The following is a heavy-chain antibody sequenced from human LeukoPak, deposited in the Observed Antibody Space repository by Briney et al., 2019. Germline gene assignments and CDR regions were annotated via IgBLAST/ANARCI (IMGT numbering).Heavy chain of an antibody. V-gene: IGHV3-23*01. CDR3: AKELIAARPYYYYGMDV. D-gene: IGHD6-6*01. CDR2: ISGSGGST. Sequence: GGSLRLSCAASGFTFSSYAMSWVRQAPGKGLEWVSAISGSGGSTYYADSVKGRFTISRDNSKNTLYLQMNSLRAEDTAVYYCAKELIAARPYYYYGMDVWGRGTTVTVSS. J-gene: IGHJ6*02. CDR1: GFTFSSYA.